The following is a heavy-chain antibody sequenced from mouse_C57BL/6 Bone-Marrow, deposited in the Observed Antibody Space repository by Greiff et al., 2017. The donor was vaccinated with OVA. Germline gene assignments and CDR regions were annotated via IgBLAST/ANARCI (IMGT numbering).Heavy chain of an antibody. CDR1: GYTFTSYW. D-gene: IGHD1-3*01. J-gene: IGHJ2*01. CDR2: IDPSDSYT. Sequence: QVQLKQPGAELVKPGASVKLSCKASGYTFTSYWMQWVKQRPGQGLEWIGEIDPSDSYTNYNQKFKGKATLTVDTSSSTAYMQLSSLTSEDSAVYYCARTGLNGADYWGQGTTLTVSS. CDR3: ARTGLNGADY. V-gene: IGHV1-50*01.